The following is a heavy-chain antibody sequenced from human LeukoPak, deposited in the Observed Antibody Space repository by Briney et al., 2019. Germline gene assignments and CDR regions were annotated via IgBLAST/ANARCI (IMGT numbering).Heavy chain of an antibody. CDR2: ISSSSSTI. D-gene: IGHD5-12*01. V-gene: IGHV3-48*01. J-gene: IGHJ6*04. Sequence: GGSLRLSCAASGFTFRSYSMNWVRQAPRKGLEWVSYISSSSSTIYYADSVKGRFTISRDNAKNSLYLQMNSLRAEDTAVSYCARGLATTPATVEVWGKGTTVTVSS. CDR1: GFTFRSYS. CDR3: ARGLATTPATVEV.